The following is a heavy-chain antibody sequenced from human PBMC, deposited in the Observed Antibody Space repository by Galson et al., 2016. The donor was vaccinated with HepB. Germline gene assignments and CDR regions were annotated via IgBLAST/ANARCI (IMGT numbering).Heavy chain of an antibody. V-gene: IGHV3-64D*06. CDR1: GFIFNAYA. CDR2: ISGNGGTT. CDR3: VRDQGWYNH. J-gene: IGHJ5*02. Sequence: SLRLSCSASGFIFNAYAIHWVRHDPGKGLEFVSAISGNGGTTHYPDSVKGRFTISRDNSKNTLYLQMSSLRADDTAVYYGVRDQGWYNHWGQGTLVTVSS. D-gene: IGHD6-19*01.